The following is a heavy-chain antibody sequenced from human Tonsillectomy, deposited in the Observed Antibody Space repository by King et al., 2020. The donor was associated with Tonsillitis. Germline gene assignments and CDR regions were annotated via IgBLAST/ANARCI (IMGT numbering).Heavy chain of an antibody. V-gene: IGHV4-31*01. CDR2: IYHSGST. CDR3: ARRANWGSHWFFDL. CDR1: GGSISSGNYY. D-gene: IGHD7-27*01. J-gene: IGHJ2*01. Sequence: VQLQESGPGLVKPSQTLSLTCTVSGGSISSGNYYWTWIRQHPGKGLEWIGYIYHSGSTYYNPSLKSLVTISVDTSQNQFSLKLSSVTAADTAVYYCARRANWGSHWFFDLWGRGTLVTVSS.